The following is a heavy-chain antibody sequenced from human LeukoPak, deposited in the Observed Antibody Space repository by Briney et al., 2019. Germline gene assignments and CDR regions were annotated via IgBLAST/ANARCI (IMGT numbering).Heavy chain of an antibody. CDR1: GGSISSYY. Sequence: PSETLPLTCTVSGGSISSYYWSWIRQPPGKGLEWIGYIYYSGSTNYNPSLKSRVTISVDRSKNQFSLKLSSVTAADTAVYYCAREDNWNYFPFDTWGQGTLVTVSS. V-gene: IGHV4-59*01. CDR3: AREDNWNYFPFDT. D-gene: IGHD1-7*01. J-gene: IGHJ5*02. CDR2: IYYSGST.